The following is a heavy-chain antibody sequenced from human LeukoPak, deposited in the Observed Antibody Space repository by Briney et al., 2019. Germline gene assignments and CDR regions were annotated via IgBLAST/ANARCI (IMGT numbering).Heavy chain of an antibody. CDR3: ARALDSSSSYYYYGMDV. CDR2: IRYDGINK. V-gene: IGHV3-30*02. J-gene: IGHJ6*02. D-gene: IGHD6-13*01. CDR1: GFTFSSCG. Sequence: PGGSLRLSCAASGFTFSSCGMHWVRQAPGKGLEWVAFIRYDGINKNYADSVKGRFTISRDNSKNTLYLQMNSLRAEDTAVYYCARALDSSSSYYYYGMDVWGQGTTVTVSS.